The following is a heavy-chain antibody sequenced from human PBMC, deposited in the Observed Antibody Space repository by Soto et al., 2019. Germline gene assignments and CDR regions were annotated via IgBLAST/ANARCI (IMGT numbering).Heavy chain of an antibody. CDR2: IYYSGST. Sequence: QVQLQESGPGLVKPSETLSLTCIVSGGSISSYYWSWIRQPPGKGLEWIGYIYYSGSTNYNPSLKSRVTISVDTPKTQFSLKLSSVTAADTAVYYCAGTRGYCSGGSCPAVVDYWGQGTLVTVSS. J-gene: IGHJ4*02. D-gene: IGHD2-15*01. V-gene: IGHV4-59*01. CDR1: GGSISSYY. CDR3: AGTRGYCSGGSCPAVVDY.